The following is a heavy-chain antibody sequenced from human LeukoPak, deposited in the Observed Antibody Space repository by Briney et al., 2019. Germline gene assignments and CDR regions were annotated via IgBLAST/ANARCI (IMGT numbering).Heavy chain of an antibody. V-gene: IGHV3-48*04. CDR2: ISCSSRTI. CDR3: ARERGARGYSYGSGAIYYYYGMDV. Sequence: PGGSLRLSCAASGFTFSSYSMNWVRQAPGKGLEWVSYISCSSRTIYYADSVKGRFTISRDNAKNSLYLHMNSLRAEDTAVYYCARERGARGYSYGSGAIYYYYGMDVWGQGTTVTVSS. CDR1: GFTFSSYS. J-gene: IGHJ6*02. D-gene: IGHD5-18*01.